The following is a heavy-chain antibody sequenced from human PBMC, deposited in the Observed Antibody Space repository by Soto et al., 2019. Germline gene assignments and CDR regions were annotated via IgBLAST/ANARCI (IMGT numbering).Heavy chain of an antibody. D-gene: IGHD2-21*01. V-gene: IGHV2-5*02. CDR3: AHVLVVLANYRMDV. CDR1: GFSLSTSGVG. CDR2: IYWDDDK. Sequence: QITLKESGPTLVKPTQTLTLTCTFSGFSLSTSGVGVGWIRQPPGKALEWLALIYWDDDKRYSPSLTSRLTITKYTYKNQLLLTKHNIDPVDTATYYCAHVLVVLANYRMDVCGQGTTVTASS. J-gene: IGHJ6*02.